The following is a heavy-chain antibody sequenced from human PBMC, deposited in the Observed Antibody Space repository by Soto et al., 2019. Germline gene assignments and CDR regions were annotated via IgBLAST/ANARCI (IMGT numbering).Heavy chain of an antibody. Sequence: QVQLVESGGGVVQPGTSLRLSCAASGFTFSSYGMHWVRQAPGKGLEWVALIWYDGSNKNYAGSVKGRFTISRDNSRNTLYLQMNSLSAEDTAVYYCARIKSTIWAEGEDYWGQGTLVTVSS. D-gene: IGHD3-16*01. CDR1: GFTFSSYG. V-gene: IGHV3-33*01. CDR3: ARIKSTIWAEGEDY. CDR2: IWYDGSNK. J-gene: IGHJ4*02.